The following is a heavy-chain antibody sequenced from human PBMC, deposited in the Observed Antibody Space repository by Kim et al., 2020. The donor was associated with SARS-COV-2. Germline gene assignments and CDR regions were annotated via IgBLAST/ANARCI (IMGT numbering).Heavy chain of an antibody. CDR2: ISSSSSYI. D-gene: IGHD3-10*01. CDR1: GFTFSSYS. Sequence: GGSLRLSCAASGFTFSSYSMNWVRQAPGKGLEWVSSISSSSSYIYYADSVKGRFTISRDNAKNSLYLQMNSLRAEDTAVYYCASIGGLLWFGTDAFDIWGQGTMVTVSS. CDR3: ASIGGLLWFGTDAFDI. V-gene: IGHV3-21*01. J-gene: IGHJ3*02.